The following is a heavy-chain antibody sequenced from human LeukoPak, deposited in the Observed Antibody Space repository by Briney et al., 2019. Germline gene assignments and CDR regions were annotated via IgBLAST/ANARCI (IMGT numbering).Heavy chain of an antibody. V-gene: IGHV5-51*01. CDR1: GYSFTSYW. CDR2: IYPGDSDT. Sequence: GESLKISCKGSGYSFTSYWIGWVRQMLGKGLEWMGIIYPGDSDTRYSPSFQGQVTISADKSISTAYLQWSSLKASDTAMYYCARNIVATSYYYGMDVWGQGTTVTVSS. CDR3: ARNIVATSYYYGMDV. J-gene: IGHJ6*02. D-gene: IGHD5-12*01.